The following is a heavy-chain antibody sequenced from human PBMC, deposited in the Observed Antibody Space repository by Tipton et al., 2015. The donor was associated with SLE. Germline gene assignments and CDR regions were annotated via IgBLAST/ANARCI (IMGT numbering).Heavy chain of an antibody. CDR1: GLSFNNYW. CDR3: TRGSHSTFDI. J-gene: IGHJ3*02. D-gene: IGHD2-21*01. CDR2: MDLDGSEK. Sequence: GSLRLSCVASGLSFNNYWMARVSQAPGKGLEWVATMDLDGSEKFYVGSVKGRFTISRDNAKNSLYLQLNSLRAEDTAVYYCTRGSHSTFDIWGQGTMVIVSS. V-gene: IGHV3-7*01.